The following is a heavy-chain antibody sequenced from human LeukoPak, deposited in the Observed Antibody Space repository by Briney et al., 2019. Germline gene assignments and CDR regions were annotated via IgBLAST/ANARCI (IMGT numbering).Heavy chain of an antibody. D-gene: IGHD2-2*01. CDR2: ISAYNGNT. V-gene: IGHV1-18*01. J-gene: IGHJ6*02. CDR3: AREQDIVVVPAAMIRYYYYGMDV. CDR1: GYTFTRFG. Sequence: ASVNVSCKASGYTFTRFGIRWVRQAPGQGLEWMGWISAYNGNTNYAQKLQGRVTMTTDTSTSTAYMELRSLRSDDTAVYYCAREQDIVVVPAAMIRYYYYGMDVWGQGTTVTVSS.